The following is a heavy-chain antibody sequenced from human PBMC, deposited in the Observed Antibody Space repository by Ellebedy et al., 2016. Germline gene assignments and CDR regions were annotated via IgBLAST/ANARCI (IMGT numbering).Heavy chain of an antibody. D-gene: IGHD3-22*01. V-gene: IGHV3-74*01. J-gene: IGHJ4*02. CDR3: ARAALYYYDSSGSGY. Sequence: GGSLRLSXVGSGFSFSSYWMHWVRQAPEKGLMWVSLITSGGTTTDYADSVKGRFTISRDDAKHTLSLQMNSLTAEDTAVYYCARAALYYYDSSGSGYWGLGTLVTVSS. CDR2: ITSGGTTT. CDR1: GFSFSSYW.